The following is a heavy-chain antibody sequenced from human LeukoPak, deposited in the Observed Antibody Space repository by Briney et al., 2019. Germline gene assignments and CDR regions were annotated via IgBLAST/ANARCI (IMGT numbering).Heavy chain of an antibody. D-gene: IGHD1-26*01. Sequence: GRSLRLSCAASGFTFSSYGMHWARQAPGKGLEWVAVIWNDGSDKYYADSVKGRFTISRDNSKNTLYLQMNSLRAEDTAVYYCAKPTRGSGSFLIDFWGQGTLVTDSS. CDR3: AKPTRGSGSFLIDF. CDR1: GFTFSSYG. CDR2: IWNDGSDK. V-gene: IGHV3-33*06. J-gene: IGHJ4*02.